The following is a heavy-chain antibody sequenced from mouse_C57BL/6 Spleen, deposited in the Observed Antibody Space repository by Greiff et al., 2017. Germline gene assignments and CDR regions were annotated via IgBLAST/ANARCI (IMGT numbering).Heavy chain of an antibody. CDR2: INPYNGDT. J-gene: IGHJ2*01. D-gene: IGHD1-1*01. CDR3: ARSDYGKPYNFDY. CDR1: GYSFTGYF. V-gene: IGHV1-20*01. Sequence: VHVKQSGPELVKPGDSVKISCKASGYSFTGYFMNWVMQSHGKSLEWIGRINPYNGDTFYNQKFKGKATLTVDKSSSTAHMELRSLTSEDSAVYYCARSDYGKPYNFDYWGQGTTLTVSS.